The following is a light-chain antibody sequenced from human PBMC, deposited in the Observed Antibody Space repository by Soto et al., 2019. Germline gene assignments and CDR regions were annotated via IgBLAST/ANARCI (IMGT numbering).Light chain of an antibody. CDR3: CSYADGDTLV. CDR1: SNDVGSYNL. CDR2: EVS. Sequence: QPVLTQPASVSGSPGQSITVSCTGTSNDVGSYNLVSWYQQHPGKAPKLMIFEVSMRPSGVSNRFSGSKSDNTASLTISGLQAEDDADYYCCSYADGDTLVFGGGTKLTVL. V-gene: IGLV2-23*02. J-gene: IGLJ2*01.